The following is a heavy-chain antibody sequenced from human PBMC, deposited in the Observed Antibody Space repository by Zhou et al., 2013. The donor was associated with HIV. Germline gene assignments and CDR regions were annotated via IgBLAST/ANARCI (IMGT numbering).Heavy chain of an antibody. CDR3: ARGLLPTDAFDI. D-gene: IGHD3-10*01. V-gene: IGHV1-18*01. J-gene: IGHJ3*02. Sequence: QVQLVQSGAAVKKPGSSVRVSCKASGGTFGTFAVSWVRQGPGQGLEWMGGISAYDGNTHFAAQVQDRITMSIDTATNTAHMELGSLTSDDTAVYYCARGLLPTDAFDIWGQGTMVTVSS. CDR2: ISAYDGNT. CDR1: GGTFGTFA.